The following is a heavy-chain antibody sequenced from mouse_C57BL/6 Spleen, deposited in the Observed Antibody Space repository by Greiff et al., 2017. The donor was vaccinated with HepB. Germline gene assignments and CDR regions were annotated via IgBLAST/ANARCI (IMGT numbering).Heavy chain of an antibody. V-gene: IGHV5-4*03. CDR3: ARGALITTVVAPYAMDY. CDR1: GFTFSSYA. D-gene: IGHD1-1*01. Sequence: EVKLMESGEGLVKPGGSLKLSCAASGFTFSSYAMSWVRQTPEKRLEWVATISDGGSYTYYPDNVKGRFTISRDNAKNNLYLQMSHLKSEDTAMYYCARGALITTVVAPYAMDYWGQGTSVTVSS. CDR2: ISDGGSYT. J-gene: IGHJ4*01.